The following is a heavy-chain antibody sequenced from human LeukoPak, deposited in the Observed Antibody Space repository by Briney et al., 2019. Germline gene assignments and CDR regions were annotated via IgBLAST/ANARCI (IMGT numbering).Heavy chain of an antibody. V-gene: IGHV3-23*01. CDR3: AKERASTGYFDY. CDR2: ISGSGDTT. Sequence: PGGSLRLSCAASGFSFSIYSMSWVRQAPGKGLEWISAISGSGDTTYYADSVKGRFTISRDNSKNTLYLQVNSLRAEDTAVYYCAKERASTGYFDYWGQGTLVTVSS. D-gene: IGHD2-8*02. J-gene: IGHJ4*02. CDR1: GFSFSIYS.